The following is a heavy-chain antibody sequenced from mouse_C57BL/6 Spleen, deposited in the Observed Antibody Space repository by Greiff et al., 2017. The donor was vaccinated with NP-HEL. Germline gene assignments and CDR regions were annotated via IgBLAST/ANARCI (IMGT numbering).Heavy chain of an antibody. Sequence: QVQLQQPGAELVKPGASVKLSCKASGYTFTSYWINWVKQRPGQGLEWIGVIYPGSGSTNYNEKFKSKATLTVDKTSSTAYMQLSSLTSADSAVYYCASRDYDGSGDYWGQGTLVTVSA. V-gene: IGHV1-55*01. CDR2: IYPGSGST. CDR1: GYTFTSYW. D-gene: IGHD2-4*01. J-gene: IGHJ4*01. CDR3: ASRDYDGSGDY.